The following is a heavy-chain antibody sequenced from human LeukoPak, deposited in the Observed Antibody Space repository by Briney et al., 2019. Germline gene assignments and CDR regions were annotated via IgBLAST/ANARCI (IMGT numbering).Heavy chain of an antibody. CDR3: ATEYSGSYYDYFQH. CDR2: IYSGGST. J-gene: IGHJ1*01. D-gene: IGHD1-26*01. V-gene: IGHV3-66*01. CDR1: GFTVSSNY. Sequence: GGSLRLSCAASGFTVSSNYMSWVRQAPGKGLEWVSVIYSGGSTYYADSVKGRFTISRDNSKNTLYLQMNSLRAEDTAVYYCATEYSGSYYDYFQHWGQGTLVTVSS.